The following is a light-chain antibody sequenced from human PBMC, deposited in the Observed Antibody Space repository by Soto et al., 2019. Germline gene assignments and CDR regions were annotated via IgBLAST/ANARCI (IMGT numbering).Light chain of an antibody. CDR3: MQATHFPRT. J-gene: IGKJ1*01. V-gene: IGKV2-24*01. CDR2: KVS. Sequence: DVVMTQTPLSSPFTLGQPASLSCRSSHSLAHSDGNTYLSWLQQRPGQPPRLLIYKVSNRLSGVPDRFSASGAETDFTLKISRVEAEDVGLYYCMQATHFPRTFGQGTKVDIK. CDR1: HSLAHSDGNTY.